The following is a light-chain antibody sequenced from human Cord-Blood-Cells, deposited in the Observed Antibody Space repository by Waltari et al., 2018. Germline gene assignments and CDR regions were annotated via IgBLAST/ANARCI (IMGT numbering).Light chain of an antibody. CDR2: DVS. J-gene: IGLJ3*02. V-gene: IGLV2-14*03. CDR1: SSDVGGYNY. Sequence: QSALTQPASVSGSPGQSITISCTGTSSDVGGYNYVSWSQQHPGKAPKLMIYDVSNRPSGVSNRFSGSKSGNTASLTISGLQAEDEAYYYCSSYTSSSTWVFGGGTKLTVL. CDR3: SSYTSSSTWV.